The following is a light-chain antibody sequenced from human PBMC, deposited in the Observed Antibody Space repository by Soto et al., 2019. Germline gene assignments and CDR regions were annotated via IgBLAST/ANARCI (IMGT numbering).Light chain of an antibody. J-gene: IGLJ3*02. Sequence: QSALTQPPSASGSPGQSVTISCTGSASDVGGYEYVSWYQQHPGKAPNLIIFEVNKRPSGVPNRFSGSKSGNTASLTVSGLQAEDEGSYHCSSFAGANIWVFGGGTKVTVL. CDR2: EVN. CDR1: ASDVGGYEY. CDR3: SSFAGANIWV. V-gene: IGLV2-8*01.